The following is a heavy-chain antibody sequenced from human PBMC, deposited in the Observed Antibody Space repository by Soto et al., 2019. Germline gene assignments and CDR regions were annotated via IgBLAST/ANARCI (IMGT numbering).Heavy chain of an antibody. CDR2: IYYSGST. J-gene: IGHJ4*02. Sequence: SQTLSLTCPVSFGSISSYYWSWIRHPPCKGLELIWYIYYSGSTNYNPSLKSRVTISVDTSKNQFSLKLSSVTAADTAVYYCASSHLWFGPKENYFEYWGQGTLVTVSS. V-gene: IGHV4-59*08. CDR1: FGSISSYY. CDR3: ASSHLWFGPKENYFEY. D-gene: IGHD3-10*01.